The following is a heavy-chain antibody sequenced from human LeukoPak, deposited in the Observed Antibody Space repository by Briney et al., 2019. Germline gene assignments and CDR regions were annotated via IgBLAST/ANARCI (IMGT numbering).Heavy chain of an antibody. J-gene: IGHJ4*02. CDR2: IYHSGST. CDR1: GGSITSGGYS. D-gene: IGHD6-13*01. V-gene: IGHV4-30-2*01. Sequence: PSQTLSLTCAVSGGSITSGGYSWRWIRQPPGKGLEWIGYIYHSGSTYYSPSLKSRATISVDRSQNQFSLKLSSVTAADTAVYYCARDSGSSWYYFDYWGQGTLVTVSS. CDR3: ARDSGSSWYYFDY.